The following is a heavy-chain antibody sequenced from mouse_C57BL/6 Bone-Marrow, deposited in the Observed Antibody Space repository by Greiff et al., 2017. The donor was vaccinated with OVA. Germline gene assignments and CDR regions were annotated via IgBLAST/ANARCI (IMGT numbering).Heavy chain of an antibody. Sequence: EVKLMESGGGLVQPGGSLSLSCAASGFTFTDYYMSWVRQPPGKALEWLGFIRNKANGYTTEYSASVKGRFTISRDNSQSILYLQMNALRAEDRATYYCARGPLYYFDYWGQGTTLTVSS. CDR2: IRNKANGYTT. V-gene: IGHV7-3*01. CDR1: GFTFTDYY. J-gene: IGHJ2*01. CDR3: ARGPLYYFDY.